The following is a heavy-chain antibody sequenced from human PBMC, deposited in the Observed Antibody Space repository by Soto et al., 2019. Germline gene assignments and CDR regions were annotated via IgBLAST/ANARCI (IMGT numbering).Heavy chain of an antibody. V-gene: IGHV4-31*03. CDR3: ARGGRAAAAPPDY. J-gene: IGHJ4*02. Sequence: QVQLQESGPGLAKPSQTLSLTCTVSGGSISSGGYYWSWIRQHPGKGLEWIGYIYYSGSTYYNPYLKSRVTISVDTSKNQFSLKLSSVTAADTAVYYCARGGRAAAAPPDYWGQGTLVTVSS. CDR1: GGSISSGGYY. CDR2: IYYSGST. D-gene: IGHD6-13*01.